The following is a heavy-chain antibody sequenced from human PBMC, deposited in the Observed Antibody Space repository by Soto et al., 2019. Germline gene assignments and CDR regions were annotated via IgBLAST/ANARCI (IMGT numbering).Heavy chain of an antibody. CDR1: GGTFSSYA. Sequence: GASVKVSCKASGGTFSSYAISWVRQAPGQGLEWMGGIIPIFGTANYAQKFQGRVTITADESTSTAYMELSSLRSEDTAVYYCARVDVVVVAATLPYYYYGMDVWGQGTTVTVSS. V-gene: IGHV1-69*13. CDR2: IIPIFGTA. J-gene: IGHJ6*02. D-gene: IGHD2-15*01. CDR3: ARVDVVVVAATLPYYYYGMDV.